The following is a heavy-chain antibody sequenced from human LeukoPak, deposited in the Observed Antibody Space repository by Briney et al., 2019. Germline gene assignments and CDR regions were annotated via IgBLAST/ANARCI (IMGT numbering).Heavy chain of an antibody. Sequence: GASVKVSCKASGGTFSNSAMIWVRQAPGQGLEWMGRIIPILGIPNYTQKFQGRVTITADTSASTAFMELSGLRSEDTAVYYCAQRLSWLDPWGQGTLVTVSS. D-gene: IGHD4-17*01. CDR3: AQRLSWLDP. J-gene: IGHJ5*02. CDR2: IIPILGIP. CDR1: GGTFSNSA. V-gene: IGHV1-69*10.